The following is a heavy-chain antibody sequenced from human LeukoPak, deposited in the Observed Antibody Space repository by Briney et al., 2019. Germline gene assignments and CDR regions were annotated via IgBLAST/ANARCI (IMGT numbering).Heavy chain of an antibody. CDR3: TRGGDMRVVGAFDI. D-gene: IGHD3-22*01. V-gene: IGHV1-18*01. Sequence: ASVKVSCKASGYTFTSYGINGVRQAPGQGLEWMGWTRAHNANTNTAPKLQGRVTMTRAPSPSTVYMKLKGPRSDDTALYYCTRGGDMRVVGAFDIWGQGTMVTVSS. J-gene: IGHJ3*02. CDR2: TRAHNANT. CDR1: GYTFTSYG.